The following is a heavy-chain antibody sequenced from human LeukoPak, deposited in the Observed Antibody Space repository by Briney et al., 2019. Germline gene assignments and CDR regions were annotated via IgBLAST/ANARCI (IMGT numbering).Heavy chain of an antibody. CDR2: IGSSSSTI. J-gene: IGHJ4*02. V-gene: IGHV3-48*01. CDR3: ARDRLTYNWNVVGPFDY. Sequence: GGSLRLSCAASGFTFSSYSMNWVRQAPGKGLEWVSFIGSSSSTIYYADSVKGRFTISRDNAKNSLYLQMNSLRVEDTAVYYCARDRLTYNWNVVGPFDYWGQGTLVTVSS. CDR1: GFTFSSYS. D-gene: IGHD1-1*01.